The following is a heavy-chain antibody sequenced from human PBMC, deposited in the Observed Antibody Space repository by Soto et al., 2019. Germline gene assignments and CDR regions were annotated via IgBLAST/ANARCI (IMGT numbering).Heavy chain of an antibody. CDR1: GITFSSYS. Sequence: GEPLKISCTASGITFSSYSMNWVRQAPGKGLEWLSYISSSKTTYADSVKGRFTIPRDNAKNSVYLQMNSLRDEDTAVYYCVGDQDVHTPMVHGNYWGRGTRVTVSS. V-gene: IGHV3-48*02. CDR3: VGDQDVHTPMVHGNY. D-gene: IGHD5-18*01. J-gene: IGHJ4*02. CDR2: ISSSKTT.